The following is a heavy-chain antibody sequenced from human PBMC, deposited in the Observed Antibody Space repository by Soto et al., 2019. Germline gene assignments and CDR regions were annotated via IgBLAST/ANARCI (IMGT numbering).Heavy chain of an antibody. Sequence: GGSLRLSCAASGFTFGSYWMDWVRQAPGKGLVWVSRIDSDGSSTTYADSVKGRFTTSRDNAKNTLYLQMSSLRAEDTAVYYCARGRPYGMDVWGQGTTVTVSS. CDR1: GFTFGSYW. CDR2: IDSDGSST. CDR3: ARGRPYGMDV. J-gene: IGHJ6*02. V-gene: IGHV3-74*01.